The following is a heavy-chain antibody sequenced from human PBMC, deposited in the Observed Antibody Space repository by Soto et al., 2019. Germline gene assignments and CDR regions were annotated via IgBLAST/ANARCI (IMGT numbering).Heavy chain of an antibody. CDR1: GGSISSYY. CDR2: IYYSGST. V-gene: IGHV4-59*01. Sequence: QVQLQESGPGLVKPSETLSLTCTVSGGSISSYYWSWIRQPPGKGLEWIGYIYYSGSTNYNPSLKSRVTISVDTSKNQFSLKLSSVTAADTAVYYCARWGSSSNWFDPWGQGTLVTVSS. CDR3: ARWGSSSNWFDP. J-gene: IGHJ5*02. D-gene: IGHD6-13*01.